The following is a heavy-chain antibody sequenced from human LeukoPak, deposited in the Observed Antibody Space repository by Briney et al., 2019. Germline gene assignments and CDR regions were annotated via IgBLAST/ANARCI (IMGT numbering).Heavy chain of an antibody. V-gene: IGHV4-4*07. CDR3: AREVTDILTAYGLYYFDY. CDR1: GDSISSSC. D-gene: IGHD3-9*01. Sequence: SETLSLTCTVSGDSISSSCWSWIRQPAGKGLEWIGRIYTSGSTNYIPSLKSRVTISVDKSKDQFSLKLNSVTAADTAVYYCAREVTDILTAYGLYYFDYWGQGTLVTVSS. J-gene: IGHJ4*02. CDR2: IYTSGST.